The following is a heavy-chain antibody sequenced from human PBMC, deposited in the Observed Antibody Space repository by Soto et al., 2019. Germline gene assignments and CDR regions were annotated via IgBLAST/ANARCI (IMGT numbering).Heavy chain of an antibody. V-gene: IGHV3-15*01. CDR1: GFIFSNAW. CDR2: IKSKADGGTT. J-gene: IGHJ4*02. D-gene: IGHD3-3*01. CDR3: TTGWSSKDY. Sequence: PVGSLRLSCAASGFIFSNAWMSWVRQAPGKGLEWVGRIKSKADGGTTNYAAPVKGRFNISRDGSKNTLYLQMNGLKTEDTAVYYCTTGWSSKDYWGRGTLVTVSS.